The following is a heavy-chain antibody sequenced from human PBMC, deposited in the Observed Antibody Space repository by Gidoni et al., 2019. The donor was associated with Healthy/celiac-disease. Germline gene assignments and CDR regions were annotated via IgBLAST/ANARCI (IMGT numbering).Heavy chain of an antibody. CDR1: GGSISSRNW. J-gene: IGHJ4*02. CDR2: IYHSGST. V-gene: IGHV4-4*02. CDR3: ARGGAAAVDY. D-gene: IGHD6-13*01. Sequence: LSPTFTPSGGSISSRNWWSWVRQPPGKGLAWIGEIYHSGSTNYNPSLKRRVTISVDKSKNQFSLKLSYVTAADTAVYYCARGGAAAVDYWGQGTLVTVSS.